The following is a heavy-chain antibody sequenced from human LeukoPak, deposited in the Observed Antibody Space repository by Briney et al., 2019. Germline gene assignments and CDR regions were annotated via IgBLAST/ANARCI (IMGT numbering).Heavy chain of an antibody. D-gene: IGHD2-2*01. CDR3: ARLYCSSTSCLTSDYYGMDV. J-gene: IGHJ6*02. CDR1: GGTFSSYA. CDR2: INPNSGGT. V-gene: IGHV1-2*02. Sequence: GASVKVSCKASGGTFSSYAISWVRQAPGQGLEWMGWINPNSGGTNYAQKFQGRVTMTRDTSISTAYMELSRLRSDDTAVYYCARLYCSSTSCLTSDYYGMDVWGQGTTVTVSS.